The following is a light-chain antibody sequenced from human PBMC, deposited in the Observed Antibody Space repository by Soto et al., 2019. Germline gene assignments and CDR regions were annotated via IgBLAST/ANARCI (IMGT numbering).Light chain of an antibody. CDR1: QSISSY. CDR2: GAA. V-gene: IGKV1-39*01. CDR3: QLSYSTPWT. J-gene: IGKJ1*01. Sequence: DIQMTQSPSSLSASVGDRVTITCRASQSISSYLNWYQQKPGKAPKLLIYGAASLQSGVPSRFSGSGSGTDFTLTISSLRPEDFATYYCQLSYSTPWTFGQGTKVEIK.